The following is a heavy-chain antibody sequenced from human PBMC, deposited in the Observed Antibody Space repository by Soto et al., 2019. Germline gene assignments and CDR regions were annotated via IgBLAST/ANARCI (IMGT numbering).Heavy chain of an antibody. CDR2: IYYSGST. V-gene: IGHV4-39*01. J-gene: IGHJ4*02. CDR3: ASLGRDILTGYNNLDY. D-gene: IGHD3-9*01. Sequence: QLQLQESGPGLVKPSETLSLTCTVSGGSISSSSYYWGWIRQPPGKGLEWIGSIYYSGSTYYNPSLKSRVTISVDTSKNQFSLKLSSVTAADTAVYYCASLGRDILTGYNNLDYWGQGTLVTVSS. CDR1: GGSISSSSYY.